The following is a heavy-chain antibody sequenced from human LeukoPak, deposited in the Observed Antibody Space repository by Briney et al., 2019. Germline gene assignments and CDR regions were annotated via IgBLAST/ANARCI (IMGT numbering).Heavy chain of an antibody. D-gene: IGHD3-22*01. CDR3: ASSRYDSSGYYGIIAY. Sequence: KSGGSLRLSCAASGFTFSRYTMNWVRQAPGKGLEWVSSITSTSIYIYYADSLKGRLTISRDNAKNSLYLQMNSLRAEDTAVYYCASSRYDSSGYYGIIAYWGQGTLVTVSS. J-gene: IGHJ4*02. V-gene: IGHV3-21*01. CDR1: GFTFSRYT. CDR2: ITSTSIYI.